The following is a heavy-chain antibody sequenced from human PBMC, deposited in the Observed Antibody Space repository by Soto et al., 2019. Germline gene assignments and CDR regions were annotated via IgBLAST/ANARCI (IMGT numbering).Heavy chain of an antibody. CDR1: GFAFSSFD. J-gene: IGHJ4*02. V-gene: IGHV3-23*01. CDR2: ISASGRYK. CDR3: TSQQKAICDY. Sequence: EVQLQESGGGLVLPGGSLRLSCAASGFAFSSFDMIWVRQAPGKGLEWVSAISASGRYKPYTDSVRGRFTISRDNLRNTVDLHMNSLILEDTAVYYCTSQQKAICDYWGRGTLVTVSS.